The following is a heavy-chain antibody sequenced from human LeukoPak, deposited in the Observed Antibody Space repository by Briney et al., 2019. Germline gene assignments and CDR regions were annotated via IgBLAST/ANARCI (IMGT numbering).Heavy chain of an antibody. J-gene: IGHJ4*02. Sequence: SETLSLTCTVSGGSTSTDFSYWGWVRQPPGKGLECIGTMYYGGTTYYNPSLKSRVTISVDTSKNQFSLKLSSVTAADTAVYYCARRIVGATRYDYWGQGTLVTVSS. CDR1: GGSTSTDFSY. D-gene: IGHD1-26*01. CDR3: ARRIVGATRYDY. CDR2: MYYGGTT. V-gene: IGHV4-39*07.